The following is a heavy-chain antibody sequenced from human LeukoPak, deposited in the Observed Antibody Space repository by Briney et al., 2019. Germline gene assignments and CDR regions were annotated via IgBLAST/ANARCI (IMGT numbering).Heavy chain of an antibody. CDR3: ARAMMRSGLDY. Sequence: PSETLSLTCTVSGGSISSSSYYWGWIRQPPGEGLEWIGSIYYSGSTYYNPSLKSRVTISVDTSKNQFSLKLSSVTAADTAVYYCARAMMRSGLDYWGQGTLVTVSS. CDR1: GGSISSSSYY. J-gene: IGHJ4*02. CDR2: IYYSGST. D-gene: IGHD3-3*01. V-gene: IGHV4-39*07.